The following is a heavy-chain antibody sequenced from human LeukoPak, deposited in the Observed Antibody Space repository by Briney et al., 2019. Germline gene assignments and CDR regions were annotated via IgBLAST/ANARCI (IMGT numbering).Heavy chain of an antibody. CDR3: AADPYDSSGYPAF. CDR1: GFTFTSSA. V-gene: IGHV1-58*02. D-gene: IGHD3-22*01. CDR2: IVVGSGNT. J-gene: IGHJ4*02. Sequence: GASVKVSCKASGFTFTSSAMQWVRQARGQRLGWIGWIVVGSGNTNYAQKFQERVTITRDMSTSTAYMELSSLRSEDTAVYYCAADPYDSSGYPAFWGQGTLVTVSS.